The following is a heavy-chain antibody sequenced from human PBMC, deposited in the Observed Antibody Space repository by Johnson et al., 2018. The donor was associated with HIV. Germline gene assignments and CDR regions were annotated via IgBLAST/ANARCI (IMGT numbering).Heavy chain of an antibody. CDR3: AKGLKLGSGDDAFDI. CDR1: GFTFSSYA. D-gene: IGHD7-27*01. V-gene: IGHV3-23*04. Sequence: EVQLVESGGGLVQPGGSLRLSCEASGFTFSSYAMRWVRQAPGKGLAWVSAISGSGGSTYYADSVKGRLPISRDHSKNTLYLQMNSLRDVDTAVYYCAKGLKLGSGDDAFDIWGQGTMVTVSS. CDR2: ISGSGGST. J-gene: IGHJ3*02.